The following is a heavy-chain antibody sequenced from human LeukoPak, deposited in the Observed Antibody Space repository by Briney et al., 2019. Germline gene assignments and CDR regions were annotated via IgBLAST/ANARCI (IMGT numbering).Heavy chain of an antibody. CDR2: ISYDGSNK. D-gene: IGHD3-10*01. Sequence: GGSLRLSCAASGFTFSSYGMHWVRQAPGKGLEWVAVISYDGSNKYYADSVKGRFTISRDNSKNTLYLQMNSLRAEDTAVYYCARDWGPLLWFGESSAFDIWGQGTMVTVSS. V-gene: IGHV3-30*03. CDR1: GFTFSSYG. CDR3: ARDWGPLLWFGESSAFDI. J-gene: IGHJ3*02.